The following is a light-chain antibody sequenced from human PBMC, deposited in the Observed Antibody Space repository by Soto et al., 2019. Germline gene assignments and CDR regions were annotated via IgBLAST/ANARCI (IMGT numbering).Light chain of an antibody. CDR2: AAS. Sequence: DLQVPQSPSSLSACVGDGVTITCRASQNIIRHLNWYQHKPGRAPRLLIYAASTLQSGVPSRFTGSGSGTEFTLTISGLQPEDFATYYCQHSYSMPIAFGQGTRLEIK. J-gene: IGKJ5*01. V-gene: IGKV1-39*01. CDR3: QHSYSMPIA. CDR1: QNIIRH.